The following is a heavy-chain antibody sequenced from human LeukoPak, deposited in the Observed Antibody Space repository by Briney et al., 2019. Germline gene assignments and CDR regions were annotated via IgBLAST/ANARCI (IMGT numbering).Heavy chain of an antibody. Sequence: PGGSLRLSCAASGFTLSSYMMTWVRQPPGKGLEWIGEIHHSGSTNYNTSLKSRVTISLDKSKNQFSLKLTSVTAADTAMYYCARGDESVSSTSCSVWGQGTRVTVSS. CDR1: GFTLSSYM. D-gene: IGHD2-2*01. CDR2: IHHSGST. J-gene: IGHJ4*02. CDR3: ARGDESVSSTSCSV. V-gene: IGHV4-4*02.